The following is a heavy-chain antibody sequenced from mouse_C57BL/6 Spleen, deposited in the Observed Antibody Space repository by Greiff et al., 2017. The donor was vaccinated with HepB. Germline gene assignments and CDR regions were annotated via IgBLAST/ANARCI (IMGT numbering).Heavy chain of an antibody. CDR1: GFSLTSYG. CDR2: IWRGGST. Sequence: VKLMESGPGLVQPSQSLSITCTVSGFSLTSYGVHWVRQSPGKGLEWLGVIWRGGSTDYNAAFMSRLSITKDNSKSQVFFKMNSLQADDTAIYYCAKNGGSDLHFDYWGQGTTLTVSS. CDR3: AKNGGSDLHFDY. V-gene: IGHV2-5*01. J-gene: IGHJ2*01.